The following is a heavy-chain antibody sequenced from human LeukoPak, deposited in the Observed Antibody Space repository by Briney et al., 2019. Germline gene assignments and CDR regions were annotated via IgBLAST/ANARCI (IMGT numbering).Heavy chain of an antibody. CDR1: GGSISSSNW. Sequence: SETLSLTCAVSGGSISSSNWWSWVRQPPGKGLEWIGEIYHSGSTNYNPSLKSRVTISVDKSKNQFSLKLSSVTAEDTAVYYCARSSRELRGYAPWELMPPFDYWGQGTLVTVSS. D-gene: IGHD1-7*01. CDR3: ARSSRELRGYAPWELMPPFDY. J-gene: IGHJ4*02. V-gene: IGHV4-4*02. CDR2: IYHSGST.